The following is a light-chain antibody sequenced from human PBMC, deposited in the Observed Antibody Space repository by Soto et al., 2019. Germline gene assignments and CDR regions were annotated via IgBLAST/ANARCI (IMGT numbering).Light chain of an antibody. V-gene: IGKV3-20*01. CDR3: QQYGTSWWT. CDR2: GAS. J-gene: IGKJ1*01. Sequence: EIVLTQSPGTLSLSPGERATLSCMTSQIVSSNYLAWYQQKPGQAPRLLIYGASSRATGIPDRFSGSGSGTDFTLTISRLEPEDFAVYHCQQYGTSWWTFGQGTKVEIK. CDR1: QIVSSNY.